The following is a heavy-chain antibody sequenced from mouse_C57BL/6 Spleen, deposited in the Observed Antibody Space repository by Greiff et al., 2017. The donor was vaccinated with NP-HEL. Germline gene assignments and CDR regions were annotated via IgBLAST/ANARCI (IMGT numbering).Heavy chain of an antibody. CDR3: ASGLLGPY. J-gene: IGHJ3*01. D-gene: IGHD2-3*01. CDR1: GYTFTDYY. V-gene: IGHV1-26*01. Sequence: EVQLQQSGPELVKPGASVKISCKASGYTFTDYYMNWVKQSHGKSLEWIGDINPNNGGTSYNQKFKGKATLTVDKSSSTAYMELRSLTSEDSAVYYCASGLLGPYWGQGTLVTVSA. CDR2: INPNNGGT.